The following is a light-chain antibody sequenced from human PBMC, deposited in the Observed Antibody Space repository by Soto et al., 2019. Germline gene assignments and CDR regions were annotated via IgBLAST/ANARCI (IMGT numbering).Light chain of an antibody. CDR3: QQSYNSPQT. J-gene: IGKJ1*01. CDR1: QDIKNY. V-gene: IGKV1-39*01. CDR2: AAS. Sequence: DIQVTQSPSSLSASVGDRVTITCRASQDIKNYLNWYQRKPGTAPRLLIYAASNLHSGVPSTFSASGSGTDFTLTISSLQPEDFATYSCQQSYNSPQTFGQGTKVDI.